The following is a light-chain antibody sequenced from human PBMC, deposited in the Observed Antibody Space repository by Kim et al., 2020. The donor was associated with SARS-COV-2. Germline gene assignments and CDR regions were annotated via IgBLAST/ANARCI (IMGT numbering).Light chain of an antibody. CDR2: FND. J-gene: IGLJ3*02. CDR1: SSNIGKNA. V-gene: IGLV1-36*01. Sequence: QRVSSSCSGNSSNIGKNAVNWYQQFPGKAPKLLIYFNDLLPSGVSDRFSGSKSGTSASLAISGLQSEDEADYYCEAWDDSLNAWVFGGGTQLTVL. CDR3: EAWDDSLNAWV.